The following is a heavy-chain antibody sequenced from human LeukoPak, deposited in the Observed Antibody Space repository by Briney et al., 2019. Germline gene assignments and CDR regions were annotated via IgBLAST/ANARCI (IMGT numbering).Heavy chain of an antibody. CDR1: GAYISSGDYY. Sequence: ETLSLTCTVSGAYISSGDYYWGWIRQPPGKGLEWIGAISYTWSTSNNPSLESRVTISVDTSKNHFSLKLTSVTAADTAIYYCARVDSYWFFDLWGRGTLVTDSS. CDR2: ISYTWST. D-gene: IGHD3-3*01. CDR3: ARVDSYWFFDL. V-gene: IGHV4-39*02. J-gene: IGHJ2*01.